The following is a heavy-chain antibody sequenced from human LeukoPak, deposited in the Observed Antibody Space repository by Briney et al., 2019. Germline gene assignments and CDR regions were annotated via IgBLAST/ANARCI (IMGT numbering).Heavy chain of an antibody. CDR3: AKTEGSGSQPPLFDY. D-gene: IGHD1-26*01. V-gene: IGHV3-30*18. CDR1: GFTFSSYG. Sequence: GGSLRLSCAASGFTFSSYGMHWVRQAPGKGLEWVAVISYDGSNKYYADSVKGRFTISRDNSKNTLYLQMNSLRAEDTAVYYCAKTEGSGSQPPLFDYWGQGTLVTVSS. J-gene: IGHJ4*02. CDR2: ISYDGSNK.